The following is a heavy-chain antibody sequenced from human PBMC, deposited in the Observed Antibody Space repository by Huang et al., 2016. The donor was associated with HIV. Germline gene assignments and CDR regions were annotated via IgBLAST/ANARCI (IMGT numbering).Heavy chain of an antibody. Sequence: QGQLVESGGGVVQPGRSLRLSCAASGFSFTSYDMQWVRQVPGKGLDLGSFVSNDGNEKYYADSVKGRFTISRDNVKNTLYLQMNSLRTGDTAVYFCLPAGHVSHYYYMDVWGKGTTVIVSS. CDR3: LPAGHVSHYYYMDV. V-gene: IGHV3-30*03. J-gene: IGHJ6*03. CDR2: VSNDGNEK. CDR1: GFSFTSYD.